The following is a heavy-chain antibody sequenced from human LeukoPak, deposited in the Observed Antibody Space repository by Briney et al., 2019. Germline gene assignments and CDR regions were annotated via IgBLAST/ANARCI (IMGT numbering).Heavy chain of an antibody. CDR2: INHSGST. D-gene: IGHD2-21*02. CDR3: ARGHPPHIVVVTAQASFFDY. J-gene: IGHJ4*02. CDR1: GGSFSGYY. Sequence: SETLSLTCAVYGGSFSGYYWSWIRQPPGKGLEWIGEINHSGSTTYNPSLKSLVTISVDTCKNQFSLKLSSVTAADTAVYYCARGHPPHIVVVTAQASFFDYWGQGTLVTVSS. V-gene: IGHV4-34*01.